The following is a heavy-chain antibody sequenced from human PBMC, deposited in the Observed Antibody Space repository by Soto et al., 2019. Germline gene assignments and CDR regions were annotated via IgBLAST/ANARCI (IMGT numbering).Heavy chain of an antibody. CDR3: TTDSYSHKIVALFMD. CDR2: IKSKTDGGTT. Sequence: SLRLSCAASGFTFSNAWINWVRQAPGKGLERVSHIKSKTDGGTTDFAAPVKGRFAISRDDSQDMVYLQINSMKTDDTGTYYCTTDSYSHKIVALFMDWGHRTLVTVSS. J-gene: IGHJ4*01. CDR1: GFTFSNAW. D-gene: IGHD3-22*01. V-gene: IGHV3-15*07.